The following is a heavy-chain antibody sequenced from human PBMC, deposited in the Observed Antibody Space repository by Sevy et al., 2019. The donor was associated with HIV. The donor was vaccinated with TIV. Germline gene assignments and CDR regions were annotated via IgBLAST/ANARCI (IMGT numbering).Heavy chain of an antibody. Sequence: SETLSLTCTVSGDSISNYFWSWIRQPPGKELEWIGYIYYSGSTNYNPSLKSRVTISVDTSKNQFSLRLNSVTAADTDVYYCARDYYDNRPRGFDPWGQGTLVTVSS. CDR1: GDSISNYF. D-gene: IGHD3-22*01. CDR2: IYYSGST. CDR3: ARDYYDNRPRGFDP. J-gene: IGHJ5*02. V-gene: IGHV4-59*01.